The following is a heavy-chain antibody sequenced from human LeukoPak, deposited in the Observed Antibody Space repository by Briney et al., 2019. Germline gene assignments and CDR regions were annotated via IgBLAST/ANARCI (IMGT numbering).Heavy chain of an antibody. CDR3: ARGYSSFDY. CDR2: ISSSGSHI. CDR1: GFTFSSYS. Sequence: PGGSLRLSCAASGFTFSSYSISWVRQAPGKGLEWVSSISSSGSHIYYADSVKGRFTISRDNAKNSLYLQMNSLRAEDTADYYCARGYSSFDYWGRGTLVSVS. V-gene: IGHV3-21*01. J-gene: IGHJ4*02. D-gene: IGHD6-19*01.